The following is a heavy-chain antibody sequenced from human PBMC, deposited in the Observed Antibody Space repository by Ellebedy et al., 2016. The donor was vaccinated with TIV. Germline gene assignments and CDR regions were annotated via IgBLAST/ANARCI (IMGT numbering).Heavy chain of an antibody. D-gene: IGHD4-23*01. CDR3: ARSRWPPYYSDY. Sequence: PGGSLRLSCAASGFTFSSYAMHWVRQAPGKGLEYVSAIPDDGRATYYADSVKGRFTISRDNSKNTLYLQMGSLKPEDMAVYYCARSRWPPYYSDYWGQGTLVTVSS. CDR2: IPDDGRAT. V-gene: IGHV3-64*02. J-gene: IGHJ4*02. CDR1: GFTFSSYA.